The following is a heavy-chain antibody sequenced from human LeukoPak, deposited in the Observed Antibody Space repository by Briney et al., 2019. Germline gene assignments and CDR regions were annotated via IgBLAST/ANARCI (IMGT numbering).Heavy chain of an antibody. D-gene: IGHD2-15*01. CDR3: ARELGYCSGSSCSWFDP. Sequence: SETLSLPCPVSGGSISSGGYSWSWIRQHPGKGLEWIGYIYYSGSTYYNPSVKSRVTISVDTSKNQFSLKLSSLTAADTAVYYCARELGYCSGSSCSWFDPWGQGTMVTVSS. J-gene: IGHJ5*02. CDR1: GGSISSGGYS. CDR2: IYYSGST. V-gene: IGHV4-31*03.